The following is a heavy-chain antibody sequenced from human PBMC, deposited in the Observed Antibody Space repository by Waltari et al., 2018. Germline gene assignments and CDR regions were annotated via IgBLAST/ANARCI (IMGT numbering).Heavy chain of an antibody. CDR1: GYTFTGNY. CDR3: ARDPNYYGSGKDAFDI. J-gene: IGHJ3*02. CDR2: INPNSGGT. V-gene: IGHV1-2*02. Sequence: QVQLVQSGAEVKKPGASVKVYCKASGYTFTGNYMNWVGQAPAHGLTWMGWINPNSGGTNYAQKFQGRVTMTRDTSISTTYMELSRLRSDDTAVYYCARDPNYYGSGKDAFDIWGQGTMVTVSS. D-gene: IGHD3-10*01.